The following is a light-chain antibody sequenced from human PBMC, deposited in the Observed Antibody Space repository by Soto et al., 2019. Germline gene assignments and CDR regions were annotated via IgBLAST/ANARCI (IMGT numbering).Light chain of an antibody. Sequence: LAQPASVSGSPGQSITISCTGTSSDVGYYDYVSWYQQHPDKAPKLMIYEVSNRPSGVSNRFSGSKSGNTASLTISGLQAEDEADYYCSSYTTSSTYVFGTGTKVTVL. J-gene: IGLJ1*01. CDR3: SSYTTSSTYV. CDR2: EVS. CDR1: SSDVGYYDY. V-gene: IGLV2-14*01.